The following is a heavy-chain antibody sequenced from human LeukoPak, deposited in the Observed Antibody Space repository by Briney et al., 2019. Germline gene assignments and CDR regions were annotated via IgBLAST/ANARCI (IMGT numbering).Heavy chain of an antibody. CDR1: GGTFSSYA. D-gene: IGHD2-2*01. V-gene: IGHV1-2*02. CDR3: ARGGILGYCSSTSCHPSFKLDY. J-gene: IGHJ4*02. CDR2: INPNSGGT. Sequence: ASVKVSCKASGGTFSSYAISWVRQAPGQGLEWMGWINPNSGGTNYAQKFQGRVTMTRDTSISTAYMELSRLRSDDTAVYYCARGGILGYCSSTSCHPSFKLDYWGQGTLVTVSS.